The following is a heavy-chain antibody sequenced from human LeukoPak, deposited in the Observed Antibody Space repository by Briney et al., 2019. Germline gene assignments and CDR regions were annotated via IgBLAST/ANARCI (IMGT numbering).Heavy chain of an antibody. CDR3: ARLRDPIKY. J-gene: IGHJ4*02. CDR2: IKQDGSEK. CDR1: GYTYRNHW. V-gene: IGHV3-7*04. Sequence: GGSLRLSCAASGYTYRNHWMSWVRQAPGKGLEWVANIKQDGSEKYYVDSVKGRFTFSRDNAKNSLYLQMNSLRAEDTAVYYCARLRDPIKYWGQGTLVTVSS.